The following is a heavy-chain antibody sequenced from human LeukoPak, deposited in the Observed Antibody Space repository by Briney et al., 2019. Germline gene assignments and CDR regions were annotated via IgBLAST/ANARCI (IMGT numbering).Heavy chain of an antibody. Sequence: GGSLSLSCEASGFSSSSYWMSWVRQDPGEGLEWGAVISYDGSNKYYADSVKGRFTISRDNSKNTLYLQMNSLRAEDTAVYYCAAYYYGSGSSPLGPWGQGTLVTVSS. CDR1: GFSSSSYW. D-gene: IGHD3-10*01. CDR3: AAYYYGSGSSPLGP. CDR2: ISYDGSNK. J-gene: IGHJ5*02. V-gene: IGHV3-30*03.